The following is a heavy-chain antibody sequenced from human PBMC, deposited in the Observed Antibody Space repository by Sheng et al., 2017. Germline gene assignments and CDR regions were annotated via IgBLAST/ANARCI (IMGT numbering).Heavy chain of an antibody. J-gene: IGHJ4*02. Sequence: QLQLQESGPGLVKPSETLSLTCTVSGGSISSASHYWGWFRQPPGKGWSGWRPSIRVENLHNPSLTRRLTISVDTSKNQFSLSLNAVTAGDSAVYFCARVGAPSQHLDYWGQGTLVTVSS. V-gene: IGHV4-39*01. CDR1: GGSISSASHY. CDR2: SIRVEN. D-gene: IGHD1-26*01. CDR3: ARVGAPSQHLDY.